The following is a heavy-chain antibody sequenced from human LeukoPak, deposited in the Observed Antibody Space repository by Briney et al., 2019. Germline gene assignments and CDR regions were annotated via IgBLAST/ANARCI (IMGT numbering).Heavy chain of an antibody. CDR2: IIPIFGTA. V-gene: IGHV1-69*13. J-gene: IGHJ4*02. D-gene: IGHD2-15*01. CDR3: ARDYCSGGSCYSWFDY. Sequence: ASVNVSCKASGGTFSSYAISWVRQAPGQGLEWMGGIIPIFGTANYAQKFQGRVTITADESTSTAYMELSSLRSEDTAVYYCARDYCSGGSCYSWFDYWGQGTLVTVSS. CDR1: GGTFSSYA.